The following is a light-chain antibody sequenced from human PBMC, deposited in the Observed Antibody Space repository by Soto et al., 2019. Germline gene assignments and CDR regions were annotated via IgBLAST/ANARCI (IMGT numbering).Light chain of an antibody. V-gene: IGKV1-39*01. Sequence: DIQLTQSPSSLSASLGDRVTISCRESQNIDNYLHLYQHKSRTAPEALIYAASSLRDGVSSRFSGSGYGTEFTLTINNLQPEDFATYYCQQSSSSPPITFGQGTRLEIK. CDR1: QNIDNY. CDR2: AAS. CDR3: QQSSSSPPIT. J-gene: IGKJ5*01.